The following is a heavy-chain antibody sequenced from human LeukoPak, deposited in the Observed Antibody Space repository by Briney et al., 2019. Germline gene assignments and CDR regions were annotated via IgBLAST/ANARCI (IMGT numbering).Heavy chain of an antibody. J-gene: IGHJ4*02. CDR3: ARDFDGSGWYYFDY. D-gene: IGHD6-19*01. CDR2: ISSGSSYI. CDR1: GFTFSSYS. Sequence: PGGSLRLSCAASGFTFSSYSMNWVRQAPGKGLEWASSISSGSSYIYYADSVKGRFTISRDNAKNSLYLQMNSLRAEDTAVYYCARDFDGSGWYYFDYWGQGTLVTVSS. V-gene: IGHV3-21*01.